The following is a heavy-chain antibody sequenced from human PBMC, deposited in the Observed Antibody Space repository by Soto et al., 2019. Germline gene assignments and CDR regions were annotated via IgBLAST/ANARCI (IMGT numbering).Heavy chain of an antibody. D-gene: IGHD3-16*01. CDR1: GYTFQNYH. Sequence: QVQLVQSGAEVKEPGASVRVSCKASGYTFQNYHMHWVRQAPGQGLEWMGIIHPSGETTTYAQRFQGRLAMTRDTSMRTAYMELGSLTSEDTAVYYCARDLWGSWTVDYWGQGTLVTVSS. J-gene: IGHJ4*02. CDR2: IHPSGETT. V-gene: IGHV1-46*02. CDR3: ARDLWGSWTVDY.